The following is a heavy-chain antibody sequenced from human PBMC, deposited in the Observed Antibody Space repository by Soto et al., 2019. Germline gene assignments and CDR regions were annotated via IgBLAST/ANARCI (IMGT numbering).Heavy chain of an antibody. CDR3: ARGNLFRTSSPAFRVDWFDP. CDR1: GYSFTSYG. J-gene: IGHJ5*02. Sequence: GASVKVSCKXSGYSFTSYGFSWVRQAPGQGLEWMGCISGYNGNINYAQRFQGRVTMTTDTSTSTAYMELRSLTSDDTAVYFCARGNLFRTSSPAFRVDWFDPWGQGTLVTVSS. D-gene: IGHD6-6*01. V-gene: IGHV1-18*04. CDR2: ISGYNGNI.